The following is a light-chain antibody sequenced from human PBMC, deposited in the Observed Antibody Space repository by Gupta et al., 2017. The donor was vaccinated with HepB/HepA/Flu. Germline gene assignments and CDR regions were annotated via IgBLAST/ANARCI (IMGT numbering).Light chain of an antibody. CDR2: GAS. Sequence: EIVMTQSPVTLSVSPGERATLSCRASQTINSNLAWYQQKPGQAPRLLIYGASTRDTGIPARFSGMGSGTECTLTISSLQSEDFVVYYCQKYNHWPPVTFGQGTKVEIK. CDR1: QTINSN. CDR3: QKYNHWPPVT. J-gene: IGKJ1*01. V-gene: IGKV3-15*01.